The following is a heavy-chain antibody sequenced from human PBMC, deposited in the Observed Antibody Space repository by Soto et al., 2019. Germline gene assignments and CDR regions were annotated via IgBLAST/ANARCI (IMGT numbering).Heavy chain of an antibody. CDR2: ISAYNGNT. V-gene: IGHV1-18*01. J-gene: IGHJ4*02. CDR1: GYTFTSYG. D-gene: IGHD5-18*01. Sequence: ASVKVSCKASGYTFTSYGISWVRQAPGQGLEWMGWISAYNGNTKYAQNLQGRVTMTTDTSTSTAYMELRSLRSDDTAVYYCARALVDTAMAALLAWGQGTLVTVSS. CDR3: ARALVDTAMAALLA.